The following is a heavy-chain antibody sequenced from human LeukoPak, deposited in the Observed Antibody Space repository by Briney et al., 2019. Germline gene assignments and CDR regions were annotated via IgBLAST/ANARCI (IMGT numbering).Heavy chain of an antibody. V-gene: IGHV4-30-2*02. CDR3: AREGVGLDFWSGYLEGNWFDP. CDR2: IYHSGST. J-gene: IGHJ5*02. CDR1: GGSISSGGYS. D-gene: IGHD3-3*01. Sequence: SQTLSLTCAVSGGSISSGGYSWSWIRQPPGKGLEWIGYIYHSGSTYYNPSPKSRVTISVDTSKNQFSLKLSSVTAADTAVYYCAREGVGLDFWSGYLEGNWFDPWGQGTLVTVSS.